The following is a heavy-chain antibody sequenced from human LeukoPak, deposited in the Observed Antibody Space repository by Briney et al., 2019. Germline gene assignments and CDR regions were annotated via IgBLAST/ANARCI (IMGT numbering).Heavy chain of an antibody. Sequence: RPSETLSLTCTVSGGSISSYYWSWIRQPAGKGPEWIGRIYTSGSTNYNPSLKSRVTISVDKSKNQFSLKLSSVTAADTAVYYCARDGRPGIAARPPPGYYYYYMDVWGKGTTVTVSS. J-gene: IGHJ6*03. CDR3: ARDGRPGIAARPPPGYYYYYMDV. V-gene: IGHV4-4*07. CDR2: IYTSGST. CDR1: GGSISSYY. D-gene: IGHD6-6*01.